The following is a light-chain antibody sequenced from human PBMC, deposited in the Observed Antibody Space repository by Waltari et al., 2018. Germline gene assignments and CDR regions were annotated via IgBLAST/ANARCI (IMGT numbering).Light chain of an antibody. V-gene: IGKV3-20*01. CDR2: HAS. J-gene: IGKJ1*01. CDR3: QHYDSLPVT. Sequence: IVLTQSPGTLSLSSGERATLSCRTSQSISKYLAWYQQKPGQAPRLLIYHASSRATGITDGVSGSGSGTDFSLTISRLEPEDFAVYYCQHYDSLPVTFGQGTKVEIK. CDR1: QSISKY.